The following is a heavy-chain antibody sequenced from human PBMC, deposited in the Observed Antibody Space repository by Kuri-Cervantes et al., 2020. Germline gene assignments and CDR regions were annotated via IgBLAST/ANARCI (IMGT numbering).Heavy chain of an antibody. J-gene: IGHJ4*02. Sequence: GESLKISCAASGFTVDDYAMQWVRQAPGKGLEWVAVIRYDGSNKYYADSVKGRFTISRDNSKNTLYLQMNSLRAEDTAVYYCAKDCCPSFGVTRIYYFDYWVQGTLVTVSS. CDR1: GFTVDDYA. CDR2: IRYDGSNK. CDR3: AKDCCPSFGVTRIYYFDY. V-gene: IGHV3-30*02. D-gene: IGHD3-10*01.